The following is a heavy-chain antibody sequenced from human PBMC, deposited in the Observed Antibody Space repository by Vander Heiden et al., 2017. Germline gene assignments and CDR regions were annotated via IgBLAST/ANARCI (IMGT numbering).Heavy chain of an antibody. CDR3: ARHLIVVVPAAISWFDP. J-gene: IGHJ5*02. Sequence: QLQLQESGPGLVKPSETLSLTCTVPGGSISSSSYYWGWIRQPPGKGLEWIGSIYYSGSTYYNPSLKSRVTISVDTSKNQFSLKLSSVTAADTAVYYCARHLIVVVPAAISWFDPWGQGTLVTVSS. CDR2: IYYSGST. CDR1: GGSISSSSYY. D-gene: IGHD2-2*01. V-gene: IGHV4-39*01.